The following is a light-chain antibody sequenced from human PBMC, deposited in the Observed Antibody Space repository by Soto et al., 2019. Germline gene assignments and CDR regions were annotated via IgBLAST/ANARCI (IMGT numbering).Light chain of an antibody. J-gene: IGKJ3*01. Sequence: AIQLTQSPSSLSASVGDRVTITCRASQGISSALAWYQQKPGQAPKLLIYDASSLECGVPSRFCGSGSGLDFSLTISSLQLEDFATYDCQQFNSYPRTFGPGTKVDIK. V-gene: IGKV1-13*02. CDR2: DAS. CDR3: QQFNSYPRT. CDR1: QGISSA.